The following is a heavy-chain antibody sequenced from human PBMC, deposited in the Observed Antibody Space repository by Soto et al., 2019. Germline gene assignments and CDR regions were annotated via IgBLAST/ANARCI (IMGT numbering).Heavy chain of an antibody. Sequence: ASVKVSCKASGYTFTSYGISWVRQAPGQGLEWMGWISAYNGNTNYAQKLQGRVTMTTDTSTSTAYMELRSLRSDDTAVYYCARLSKKNWDDFHGKDVWAQGTTVPVSS. CDR3: ARLSKKNWDDFHGKDV. CDR2: ISAYNGNT. V-gene: IGHV1-18*04. D-gene: IGHD1-1*01. CDR1: GYTFTSYG. J-gene: IGHJ6*02.